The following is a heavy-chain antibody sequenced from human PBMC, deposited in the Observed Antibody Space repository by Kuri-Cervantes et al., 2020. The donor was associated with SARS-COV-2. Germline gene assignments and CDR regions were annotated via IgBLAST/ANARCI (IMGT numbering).Heavy chain of an antibody. D-gene: IGHD4-17*01. V-gene: IGHV3-48*02. CDR3: ARDPSSYGDYVGSYFDY. CDR1: GFTFSSYS. Sequence: GESLKISCAASGFTFSSYSMNWVRQAPGKGPEWVSYINSGSSITYYADSVKGRFTISRDNAKDALYLQMSSLRDEDTAVYYCARDPSSYGDYVGSYFDYWGQGTLVTVSS. CDR2: INSGSSIT. J-gene: IGHJ4*02.